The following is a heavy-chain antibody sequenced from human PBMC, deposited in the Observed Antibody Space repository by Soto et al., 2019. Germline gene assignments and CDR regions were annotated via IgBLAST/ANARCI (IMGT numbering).Heavy chain of an antibody. CDR3: ARSSLDAFDI. J-gene: IGHJ3*02. V-gene: IGHV1-69*13. CDR1: GVTFSSYA. Sequence: GASVKVSCKASGVTFSSYAISWVRQAPGQGLEWMGGIIPIFGTANYAQKFQGRVTITADESTSTAYMELSSLRSEDTAVYYCARSSLDAFDIWGQGTMVTVSS. CDR2: IIPIFGTA.